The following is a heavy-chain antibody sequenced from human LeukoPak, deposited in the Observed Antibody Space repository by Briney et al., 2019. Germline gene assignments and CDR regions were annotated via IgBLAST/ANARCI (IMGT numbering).Heavy chain of an antibody. J-gene: IGHJ4*02. CDR2: IIPILGIA. D-gene: IGHD5-12*01. Sequence: ASVKVSCKASGYTFTSYYMHWMRQAPGQGLEWMGRIIPILGIANYAQKFQGRVTITADKSTSTAYMELSSLRSEDTAVYYCARAQMAYFDYWGQGTLVTVSS. V-gene: IGHV1-69*04. CDR1: GYTFTSYY. CDR3: ARAQMAYFDY.